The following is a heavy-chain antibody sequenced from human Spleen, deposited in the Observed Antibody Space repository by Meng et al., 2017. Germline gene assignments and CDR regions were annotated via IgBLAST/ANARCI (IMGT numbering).Heavy chain of an antibody. CDR1: GGNFSNSV. CDR2: INPKSGDT. J-gene: IGHJ4*02. CDR3: ARDEDISAAGKLFGDY. Sequence: ASVKVSCKAPGGNFSNSVVGWVRQAPGQGLEWMGRINPKSGDTHYAQRFQGRVTMTGDTSISTAYMELSGLRSDDTAMYYCARDEDISAAGKLFGDYWGQGTLVTGSS. V-gene: IGHV1-2*06. D-gene: IGHD6-25*01.